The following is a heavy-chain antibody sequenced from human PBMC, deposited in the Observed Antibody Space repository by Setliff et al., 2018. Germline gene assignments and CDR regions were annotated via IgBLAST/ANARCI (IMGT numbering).Heavy chain of an antibody. Sequence: PSETLSLTCTVSGGSINSSTYNSRSYYWGWIRQPPGKGLEWIGRIYYSGNNYYDASLKSRLTISVDTSKNQFSLKLRSVTAADTAVYYCARTGTYRYFDYWGQGILVTVSS. CDR2: IYYSGNN. CDR3: ARTGTYRYFDY. J-gene: IGHJ4*02. V-gene: IGHV4-39*01. CDR1: GGSINSSTYNSRSYY. D-gene: IGHD1-1*01.